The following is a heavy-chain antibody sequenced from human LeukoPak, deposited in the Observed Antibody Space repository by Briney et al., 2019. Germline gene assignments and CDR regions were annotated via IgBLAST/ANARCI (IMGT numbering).Heavy chain of an antibody. Sequence: GGSLRLSCAASGFTFSTYTMHWVRQAPSKGLEWVAAISYDGSNKYYADSVKGRFTLSRDNSKNALYLQMSSLRADDTAVYYCAREGDLRFLDWLADYWGQGTLVTVSS. CDR1: GFTFSTYT. D-gene: IGHD3-3*01. CDR2: ISYDGSNK. V-gene: IGHV3-30-3*01. J-gene: IGHJ4*02. CDR3: AREGDLRFLDWLADY.